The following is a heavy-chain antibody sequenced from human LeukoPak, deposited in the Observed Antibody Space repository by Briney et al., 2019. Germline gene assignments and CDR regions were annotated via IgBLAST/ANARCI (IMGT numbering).Heavy chain of an antibody. CDR1: GFTFSSYE. Sequence: PGGSLRLSCAGSGFTFSSYEMNWVRQAPGKGLEWVSYISSSGSTIYYADSVQGRFTISRDNAQNSLYLQMSSLRAEDTAVYYCARNVYSFDYWGQGTLVTVSS. J-gene: IGHJ4*02. CDR3: ARNVYSFDY. CDR2: ISSSGSTI. V-gene: IGHV3-48*03. D-gene: IGHD3-10*02.